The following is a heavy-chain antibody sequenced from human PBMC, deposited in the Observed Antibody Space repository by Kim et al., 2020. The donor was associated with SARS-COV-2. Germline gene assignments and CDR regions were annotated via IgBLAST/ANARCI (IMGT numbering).Heavy chain of an antibody. CDR2: IYPGDSDT. D-gene: IGHD4-17*01. CDR1: GYSFTSYW. Sequence: GESLKISCKGSGYSFTSYWIGWVRQMPGKGLEWMGIIYPGDSDTRYSPSFQGQVTISADKSISTAYLQWSSLKASDTAMYYCARGRGDYGMWVEYFQHWGQGTLVTVSS. J-gene: IGHJ1*01. CDR3: ARGRGDYGMWVEYFQH. V-gene: IGHV5-51*01.